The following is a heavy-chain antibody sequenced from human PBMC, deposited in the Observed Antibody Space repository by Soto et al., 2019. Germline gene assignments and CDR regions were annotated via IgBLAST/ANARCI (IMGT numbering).Heavy chain of an antibody. Sequence: GGSLRLSCAASGFTVSCNFMSWVRQAPGKGLEWVSIIYTGDTTYYADSVKGRFTISRDNSKNTLYLQMNSLRAEDSAVYYCASRFSSSWSALDYWGRGTLVTVSS. CDR3: ASRFSSSWSALDY. CDR1: GFTVSCNF. J-gene: IGHJ4*02. D-gene: IGHD6-13*01. CDR2: IYTGDTT. V-gene: IGHV3-53*01.